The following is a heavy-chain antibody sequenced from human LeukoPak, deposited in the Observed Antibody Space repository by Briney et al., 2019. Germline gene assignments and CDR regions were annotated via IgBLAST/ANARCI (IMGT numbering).Heavy chain of an antibody. J-gene: IGHJ4*02. CDR3: ARVSYGTPY. Sequence: PGGSLRLSCAASGFTVSSNYMSWVRQAPGKGLEWVSVIYSGGSIYYADSVKGRFTISRDNAKNSLYLQMNSLRAEDTAVYYCARVSYGTPYWGQGTLVTVSS. D-gene: IGHD5-18*01. CDR2: IYSGGSI. CDR1: GFTVSSNY. V-gene: IGHV3-53*01.